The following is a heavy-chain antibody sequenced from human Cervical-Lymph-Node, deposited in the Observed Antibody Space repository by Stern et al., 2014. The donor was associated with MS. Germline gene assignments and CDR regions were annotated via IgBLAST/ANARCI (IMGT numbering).Heavy chain of an antibody. CDR3: AKDVGRFVDTAMEFDY. V-gene: IGHV3-23*04. Sequence: EVQLEESGGGLVQPGGSLRLSCAASGFTFSSYAMSWVRQAPGKGLEWVSAISGSGGSTYYADSVKGRFTISRDNSKNTLYLQMNSLRAEDTAVYYCAKDVGRFVDTAMEFDYWGQGILVTVSS. CDR1: GFTFSSYA. D-gene: IGHD5-18*01. CDR2: ISGSGGST. J-gene: IGHJ4*02.